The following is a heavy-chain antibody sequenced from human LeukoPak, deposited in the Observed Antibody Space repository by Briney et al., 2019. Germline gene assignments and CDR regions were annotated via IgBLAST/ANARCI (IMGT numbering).Heavy chain of an antibody. CDR2: INVYNGNT. Sequence: ASVKVSCKASGYTFSSYGISWVRQAPGQGLEWMGWINVYNGNTNYAQKVQDRVTMTTVTSTSTAFMELRSLRSDDTAVYYCARRSMTTALSHFDYWGQGTLVTVSS. J-gene: IGHJ4*02. V-gene: IGHV1-18*01. D-gene: IGHD4-17*01. CDR1: GYTFSSYG. CDR3: ARRSMTTALSHFDY.